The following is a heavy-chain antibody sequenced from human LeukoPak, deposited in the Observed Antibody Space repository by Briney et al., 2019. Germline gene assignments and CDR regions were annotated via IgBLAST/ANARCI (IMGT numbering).Heavy chain of an antibody. V-gene: IGHV3-30*03. CDR2: ISYDGSNK. CDR3: TSWDPRVY. CDR1: GFTFSSYG. D-gene: IGHD1-26*01. Sequence: GGSLRLSCAASGFTFSSYGMHWVRQAPGKGLEWVAVISYDGSNKYYADSVKGRFTISRDNSKNMLYLQMNSLRAEDTAVYYCTSWDPRVYWGQGTLVTVSS. J-gene: IGHJ4*02.